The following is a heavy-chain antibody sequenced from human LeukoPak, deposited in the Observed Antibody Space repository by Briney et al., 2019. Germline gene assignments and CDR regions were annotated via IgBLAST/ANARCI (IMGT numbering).Heavy chain of an antibody. CDR1: GFAFSSNW. D-gene: IGHD7-27*01. CDR2: INSGGSGA. CDR3: ATSLGPLTEY. J-gene: IGHJ4*02. Sequence: GGSLRLSCAASGFAFSSNWMHWVRQTPRKGLVWVSRINSGGSGASYAASVEGRFTISRDNAKNTLYLQMNSLRVEDTAVYYCATSLGPLTEYWGQGTLVTVSS. V-gene: IGHV3-74*01.